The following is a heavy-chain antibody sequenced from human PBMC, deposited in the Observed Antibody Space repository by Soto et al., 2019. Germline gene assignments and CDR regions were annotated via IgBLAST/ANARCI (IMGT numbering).Heavy chain of an antibody. J-gene: IGHJ6*02. CDR3: ARHEEGVSGSYYYYYGMDV. Sequence: SETLSLTCTVSGGSISSYYWSWIRQPPGKGLEWIGYIYYSGSTNYNPSLKSRVTISVDTSKNQFSLKLSSVTAADTAVYYCARHEEGVSGSYYYYYGMDVWGQGTTVTVSS. D-gene: IGHD6-19*01. CDR1: GGSISSYY. V-gene: IGHV4-59*08. CDR2: IYYSGST.